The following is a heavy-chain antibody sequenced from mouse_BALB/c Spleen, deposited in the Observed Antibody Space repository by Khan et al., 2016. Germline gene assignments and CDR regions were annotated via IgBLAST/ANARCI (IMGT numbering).Heavy chain of an antibody. V-gene: IGHV1-15*01. J-gene: IGHJ3*01. Sequence: QVQLQQSGAELVRPGASVKLSCKALGNTFTDYEMHWVRQTPVHGLEWIGAINPGSGGAAYNQKFKGKATLTTDKSSSTAYMELGSVTSEDSAVYYSTRGWSWFAYWGQGTLVTVSA. CDR3: TRGWSWFAY. CDR1: GNTFTDYE. CDR2: INPGSGGA. D-gene: IGHD2-3*01.